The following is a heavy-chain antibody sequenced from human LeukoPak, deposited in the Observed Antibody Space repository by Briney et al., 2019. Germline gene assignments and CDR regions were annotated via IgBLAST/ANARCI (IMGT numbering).Heavy chain of an antibody. CDR3: AKGLRELPDY. Sequence: PGGSLRLSCAASGFTFSSYGMHWVRQAPGKGLEWVAVIWYDGSNKYYADSVKGRFTISRDNSKNTLYLQMNSLRAEDTAVYYCAKGLRELPDYWGQGTLITVSS. D-gene: IGHD1-26*01. CDR1: GFTFSSYG. CDR2: IWYDGSNK. J-gene: IGHJ4*02. V-gene: IGHV3-33*06.